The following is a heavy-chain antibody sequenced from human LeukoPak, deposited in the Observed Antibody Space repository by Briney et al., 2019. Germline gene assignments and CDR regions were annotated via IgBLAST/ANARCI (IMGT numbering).Heavy chain of an antibody. J-gene: IGHJ6*02. D-gene: IGHD3-10*01. CDR2: TRNKANSYTT. V-gene: IGHV3-72*01. CDR1: GFTFSDHY. CDR3: ARDGLNYYGSGRVYYYGMDV. Sequence: PGGSLRLSCAASGFTFSDHYMDWVRQAPGKGLEWVGRTRNKANSYTTEYAASVKGRFTISRDDSKNSLYLQMNSLKTEDTAVYYCARDGLNYYGSGRVYYYGMDVWGQGTTVTVSS.